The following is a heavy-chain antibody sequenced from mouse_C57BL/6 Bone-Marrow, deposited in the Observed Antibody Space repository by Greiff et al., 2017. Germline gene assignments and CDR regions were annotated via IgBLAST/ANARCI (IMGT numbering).Heavy chain of an antibody. D-gene: IGHD1-1*01. CDR3: ARSGLYYYRYYFDY. Sequence: VHVKQSGPELVKPGASVKISCKASGYSFTDYNMNWVKQSNGKSLEWIGVINPNYGTTSYNQKFKGKATLTVDQSSSTAYMQLNSLTSEDSAVYYCARSGLYYYRYYFDYWGQGTTLTVSS. CDR2: INPNYGTT. CDR1: GYSFTDYN. J-gene: IGHJ2*01. V-gene: IGHV1-39*01.